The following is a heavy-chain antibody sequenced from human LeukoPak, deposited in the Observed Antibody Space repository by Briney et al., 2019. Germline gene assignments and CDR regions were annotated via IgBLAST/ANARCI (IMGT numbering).Heavy chain of an antibody. CDR3: ARRVGYCSSTSCLTFDY. D-gene: IGHD2-2*01. V-gene: IGHV5-51*01. J-gene: IGHJ4*02. Sequence: GESLKISCKGSGYSFTSYWIGWVRQMPGKGLEWMGIIYPGDSDTRYSPSFQGQVTISADKSISTAYLQWSSLKASDTAMYYCARRVGYCSSTSCLTFDYWGQGTLVTVSS. CDR1: GYSFTSYW. CDR2: IYPGDSDT.